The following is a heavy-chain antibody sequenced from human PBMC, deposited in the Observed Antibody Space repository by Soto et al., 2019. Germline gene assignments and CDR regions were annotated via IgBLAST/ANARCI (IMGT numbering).Heavy chain of an antibody. D-gene: IGHD3-22*01. CDR2: IKQDGSEK. Sequence: EVQLVESGGGLVQPGWSLRLSCAASGFTFSSYWMSWVRQAPGKGLEWVANIKQDGSEKYYVDSVKGRFTISRDNAKNSLNLQMNSLRAEDTAVYYCARVTDYYESSGYFDYWGQGTLVTVSS. J-gene: IGHJ4*02. CDR3: ARVTDYYESSGYFDY. CDR1: GFTFSSYW. V-gene: IGHV3-7*01.